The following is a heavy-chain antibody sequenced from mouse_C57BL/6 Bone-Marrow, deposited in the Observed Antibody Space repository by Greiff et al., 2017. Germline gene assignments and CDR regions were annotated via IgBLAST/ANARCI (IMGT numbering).Heavy chain of an antibody. Sequence: EVQLQQSGPELVKPGASVKISCKASGYTFTDYYMNWVKQSHGKSLEWIGDINPNNGGTSYNQKLKGKATLTVDKSSSTAYMELRSLTSEDSAVYYWARDYYGSSWYLDYGGQGTILTVSS. CDR1: GYTFTDYY. CDR2: INPNNGGT. D-gene: IGHD1-1*01. V-gene: IGHV1-26*01. CDR3: ARDYYGSSWYLDY. J-gene: IGHJ2*01.